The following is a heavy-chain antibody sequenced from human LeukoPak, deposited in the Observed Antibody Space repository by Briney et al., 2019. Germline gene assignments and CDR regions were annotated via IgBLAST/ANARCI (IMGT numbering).Heavy chain of an antibody. CDR2: IYTTGAT. D-gene: IGHD1-26*01. CDR3: GRQGYTASYYFLDF. V-gene: IGHV4-4*07. CDR1: SGSIKSYY. J-gene: IGHJ4*02. Sequence: SETLSLTCTVSSGSIKSYYWGWVRQPPGKGLEWIGRIYTTGATQYNPSLKSRVTMSIDTSTNRFSLNLTSMTAADTAVYYCGRQGYTASYYFLDFWSQGTLVAVS.